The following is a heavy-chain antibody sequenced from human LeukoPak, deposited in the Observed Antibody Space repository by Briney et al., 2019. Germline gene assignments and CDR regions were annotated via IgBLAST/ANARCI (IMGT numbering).Heavy chain of an antibody. Sequence: PSETLSLTCTVSGGSISSYYWSWIRQPAGKGLEWIGRIYTSVSTNYNPSLKSRVTISVDTSKNQFSLKLSSVTAADTAVYYCARSSGVGFLEWLFDYWGQGTLVTVSS. CDR3: ARSSGVGFLEWLFDY. D-gene: IGHD3-3*01. J-gene: IGHJ4*02. V-gene: IGHV4-4*07. CDR2: IYTSVST. CDR1: GGSISSYY.